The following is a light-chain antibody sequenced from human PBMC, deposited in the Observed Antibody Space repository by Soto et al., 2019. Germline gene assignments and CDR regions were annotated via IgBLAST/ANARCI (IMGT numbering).Light chain of an antibody. CDR3: CSYAGSFIVV. CDR2: DVS. J-gene: IGLJ1*01. V-gene: IGLV2-11*01. Sequence: QSVLTQPRSVSGSPGQSVTISCTGTSRDIGNYNYVSWYQQYPGKAPKLIIYDVSKRPSGIPDRFFGSKFGNTASLTISGLQAEDEADYYCCSYAGSFIVVFGTGTKVTVL. CDR1: SRDIGNYNY.